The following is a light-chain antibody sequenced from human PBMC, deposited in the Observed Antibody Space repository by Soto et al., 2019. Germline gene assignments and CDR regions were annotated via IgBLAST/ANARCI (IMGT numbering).Light chain of an antibody. V-gene: IGLV2-14*01. CDR3: YSYTSSSTYV. Sequence: QSVLTQPASVSGSPGQSITISCSGTGSDVGAYNYVSWYQQHPAKALKLMIYDVSNRPSGVSDRFSGSKSGNTASLTISGLQAEDEADYYCYSYTSSSTYVFGSGTKVTVL. CDR2: DVS. CDR1: GSDVGAYNY. J-gene: IGLJ1*01.